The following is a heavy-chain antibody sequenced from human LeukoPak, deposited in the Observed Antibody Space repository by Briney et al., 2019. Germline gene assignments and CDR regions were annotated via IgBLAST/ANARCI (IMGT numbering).Heavy chain of an antibody. CDR1: GFTVSSNY. J-gene: IGHJ4*02. Sequence: GGSLRLSCAASGFTVSSNYMSWVRQAPGKGLEWVSVVYSGGSTYYADSVKGRFTISRDNSKNTLYLQMNSLRAEDTAVYYCARSRSGYSYGYPDWGQGTLVTVSS. D-gene: IGHD5-18*01. CDR3: ARSRSGYSYGYPD. CDR2: VYSGGST. V-gene: IGHV3-53*01.